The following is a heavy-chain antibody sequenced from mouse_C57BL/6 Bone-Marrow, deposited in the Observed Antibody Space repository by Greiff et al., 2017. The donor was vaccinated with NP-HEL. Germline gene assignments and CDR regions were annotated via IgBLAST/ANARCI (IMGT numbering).Heavy chain of an antibody. CDR3: ARGIYYYVSIDVNYAMDY. D-gene: IGHD1-1*01. Sequence: QVQLQQSGPELVKPGASVKISCKASGYSFTSYYIHWVKQRPGQGLEWIGWIYHGSGNTKYNEKLKGKATLTADTSSSTAYMQLSSLTSEDSAVYYCARGIYYYVSIDVNYAMDYWGQGTSVTVSS. V-gene: IGHV1-66*01. J-gene: IGHJ4*01. CDR2: IYHGSGNT. CDR1: GYSFTSYY.